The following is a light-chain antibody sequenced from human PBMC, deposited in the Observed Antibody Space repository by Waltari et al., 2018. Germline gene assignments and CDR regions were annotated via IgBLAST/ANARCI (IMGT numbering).Light chain of an antibody. J-gene: IGLJ3*02. CDR2: GKN. CDR3: NSRDSSGNHLGV. CDR1: SLRNYY. Sequence: SSELTQDPAVSVALGQTVRISCQGDSLRNYYASWYQQKPGQAPVLVIYGKNNRPSGFPDRFSGSGSVNTASLTSTGAQAEDEADYYCNSRDSSGNHLGVFGGGTKLTVL. V-gene: IGLV3-19*01.